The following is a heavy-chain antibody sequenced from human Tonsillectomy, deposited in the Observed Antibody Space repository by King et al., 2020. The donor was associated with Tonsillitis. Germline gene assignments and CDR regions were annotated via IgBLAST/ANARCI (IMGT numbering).Heavy chain of an antibody. CDR2: INHSGST. V-gene: IGHV4-34*01. D-gene: IGHD3-10*01. CDR3: ASFSYYGSGSPPLDY. J-gene: IGHJ4*02. CDR1: GGSFSGYY. Sequence: VQLQQWGAGLLKPPETLSLTCAVYGGSFSGYYWSWIRQPPGKGLEWIGEINHSGSTNYNPSLKSRVTISVDTSKNQFSLKLSSVTAADTAVYYCASFSYYGSGSPPLDYWGQGTLVTVSS.